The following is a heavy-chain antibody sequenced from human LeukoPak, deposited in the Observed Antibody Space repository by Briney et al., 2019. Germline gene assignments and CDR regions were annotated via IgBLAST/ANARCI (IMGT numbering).Heavy chain of an antibody. CDR2: IYHSGNT. Sequence: SGALSLTCAVSGGSISRGNWWSWVRRPPGKGPEWIGEIYHSGNTNHNPSLKSRVTISVDKSKNQFSLKLSSVTAADTAVYYCAKKAAASAADYWGQGTLVTVSS. D-gene: IGHD6-13*01. V-gene: IGHV4-4*02. J-gene: IGHJ4*02. CDR3: AKKAAASAADY. CDR1: GGSISRGNW.